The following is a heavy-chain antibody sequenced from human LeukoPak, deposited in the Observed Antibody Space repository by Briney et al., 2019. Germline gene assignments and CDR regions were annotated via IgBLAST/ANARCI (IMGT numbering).Heavy chain of an antibody. J-gene: IGHJ4*02. D-gene: IGHD3-22*01. Sequence: GGSLRLSRAASGFTFSDYYMSWIRQAPGKGLEWVSYICDSGRTIYYADSVKGRFTISRDNAKNSVYLQMNNLRAEDTAVYYCARDRLGDYDHSGYYDKWGQGTLVTVSS. CDR2: ICDSGRTI. V-gene: IGHV3-11*01. CDR1: GFTFSDYY. CDR3: ARDRLGDYDHSGYYDK.